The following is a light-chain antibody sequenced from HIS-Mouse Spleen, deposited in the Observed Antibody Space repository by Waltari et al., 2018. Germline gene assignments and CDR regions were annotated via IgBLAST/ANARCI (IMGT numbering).Light chain of an antibody. CDR1: QGISSY. CDR3: QQLNSYPPT. V-gene: IGKV1-9*01. Sequence: IQLPHPPSFLFAFVGDRFTITCRASQGISSYLAWYQQKPGKAPKLLIYAASTLQSGVPSRFSGSGSGTEFTLTISSLQPEDFATYYCQQLNSYPPTFGQGTKVEIK. CDR2: AAS. J-gene: IGKJ1*01.